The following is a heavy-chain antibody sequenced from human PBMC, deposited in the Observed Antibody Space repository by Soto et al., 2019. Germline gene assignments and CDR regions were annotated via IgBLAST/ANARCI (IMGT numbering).Heavy chain of an antibody. V-gene: IGHV3-21*01. Sequence: PGGSLRLSCAASGFSFSDYYMNWVRQAPGKGLEWVSSISGGTTYIYYADSMKGRFTISRDNAKNSLYLQMNSLRAEDTAVYYCARVTNGLAMSRFDSCGQGTLVTDSS. CDR3: ARVTNGLAMSRFDS. CDR1: GFSFSDYY. J-gene: IGHJ4*01. D-gene: IGHD2-8*01. CDR2: ISGGTTYI.